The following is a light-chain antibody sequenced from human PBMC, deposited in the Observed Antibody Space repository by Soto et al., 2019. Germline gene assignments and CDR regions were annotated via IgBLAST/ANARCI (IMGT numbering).Light chain of an antibody. J-gene: IGLJ2*01. CDR3: SSYTGTSTL. V-gene: IGLV2-14*01. CDR2: EVS. CDR1: SSDVGGYNY. Sequence: QSVLTQPASVSGSPGQSITISCTGTSSDVGGYNYVSWYQQLPGKAPKLMIYEVSYRPSGLSNRFSGSKSGNTASLTISGLQAEDEADYYCSSYTGTSTLFGGGTKLTVL.